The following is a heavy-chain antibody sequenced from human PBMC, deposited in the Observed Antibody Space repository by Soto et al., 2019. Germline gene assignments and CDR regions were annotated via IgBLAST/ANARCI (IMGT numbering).Heavy chain of an antibody. J-gene: IGHJ6*04. CDR1: GGTXXRYT. V-gene: IGHV1-69*08. CDR2: IIPILETA. CDR3: ARGGKLGGDLDV. D-gene: IGHD3-10*01. Sequence: GSXXKVXXKASGGTXXRYTXXXXXQAPGQGLEWMGWIIPILETANYARRFQGXXTXXXXXXXXTAYMDLSGLKSDDTGVYYCARGGKLGGDLDVWGKXTPVTVSS.